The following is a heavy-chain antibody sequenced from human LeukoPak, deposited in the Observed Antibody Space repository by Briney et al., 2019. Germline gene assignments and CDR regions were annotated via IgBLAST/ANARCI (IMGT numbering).Heavy chain of an antibody. CDR3: TTKEGSGSYLFEY. V-gene: IGHV3-74*01. CDR2: INGDGSSI. J-gene: IGHJ4*02. Sequence: GGSLRLSCAASGPTFGSYWMHWVRRVPGKGLVWVSRINGDGSSISYADPAKGRFTISRHNAKTPVYLQMNSLGAEDTPVYHCTTKEGSGSYLFEYWGQGTQVTVSS. CDR1: GPTFGSYW. D-gene: IGHD3-10*01.